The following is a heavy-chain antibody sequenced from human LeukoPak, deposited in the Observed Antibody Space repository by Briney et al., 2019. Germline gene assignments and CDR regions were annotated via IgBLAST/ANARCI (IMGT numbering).Heavy chain of an antibody. V-gene: IGHV3-30-3*01. J-gene: IGHJ4*02. CDR3: ARHSSGWYAIDY. Sequence: GGSLRLSCAASGFTFSSYAMPWVRQAPGKGLEWVAVISYDGSNKYYADSVKGRFTISRDNSKNTLYLQMNSLRAEDTAVYYCARHSSGWYAIDYWGQGTLVTVSS. CDR1: GFTFSSYA. CDR2: ISYDGSNK. D-gene: IGHD6-19*01.